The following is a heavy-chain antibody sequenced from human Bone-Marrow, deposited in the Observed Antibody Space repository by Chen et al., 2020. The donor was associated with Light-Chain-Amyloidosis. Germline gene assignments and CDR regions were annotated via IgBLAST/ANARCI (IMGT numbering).Heavy chain of an antibody. J-gene: IGHJ4*02. Sequence: EVQLEQSGPEVKKPGESLKISCKGSGYTFPNYWIGGVRQMPGKGLEWMGVIYPDDSDASYSPSFEGQVTISADKSITTAYLQWRSLKASDTAMYYCARRRDGYNFDYWGQGTLVTVSS. CDR3: ARRRDGYNFDY. V-gene: IGHV5-51*01. D-gene: IGHD5-12*01. CDR2: IYPDDSDA. CDR1: GYTFPNYW.